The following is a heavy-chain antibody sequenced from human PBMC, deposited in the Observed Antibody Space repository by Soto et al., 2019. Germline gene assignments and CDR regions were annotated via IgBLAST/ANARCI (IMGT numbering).Heavy chain of an antibody. V-gene: IGHV1-18*01. Sequence: QVQLVQSGGEVKKPGASVKVSCKASGYTFSDHGISWLRQAPGQGLEWMGWISPYNRKTDSSEKVKGRVTMTTDTPTSTAYMELRSLRSDDTAVYYCARDLVPWTTDFLKYYYRGLDVWGQGTTVTVSS. J-gene: IGHJ6*02. CDR3: ARDLVPWTTDFLKYYYRGLDV. CDR2: ISPYNRKT. CDR1: GYTFSDHG. D-gene: IGHD3-3*01.